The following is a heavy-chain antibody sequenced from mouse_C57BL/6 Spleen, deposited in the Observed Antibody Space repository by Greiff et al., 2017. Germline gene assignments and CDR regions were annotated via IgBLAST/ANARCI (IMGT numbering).Heavy chain of an antibody. J-gene: IGHJ2*01. V-gene: IGHV1-80*01. CDR1: GYAFSSYW. D-gene: IGHD2-4*01. CDR2: IYPGDGDT. CDR3: ARETNYDYDGAD. Sequence: QVQLQQSGAELVKPGASVKISYKASGYAFSSYWMNWVKQRPGKGLEWIGQIYPGDGDTNYNGKFKGKATLTADKSSSTAYMQLSSLTSEDAAVYFCARETNYDYDGADWGQGTTLTVSS.